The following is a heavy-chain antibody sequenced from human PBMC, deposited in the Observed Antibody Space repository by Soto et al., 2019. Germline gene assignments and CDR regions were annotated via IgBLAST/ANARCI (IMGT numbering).Heavy chain of an antibody. V-gene: IGHV1-18*01. CDR1: GYTLTSYG. CDR3: ARDSNYDFWSGAPIDYDAFDI. Sequence: ASVKVSCKASGYTLTSYGSSWVRQAKKQGLEWMGWISAYNGNTNYAQKHQGRVTMTTDTSTSTAYMELRSLRSDDTAVYYCARDSNYDFWSGAPIDYDAFDIWGQGTMVT. CDR2: ISAYNGNT. D-gene: IGHD3-3*01. J-gene: IGHJ3*02.